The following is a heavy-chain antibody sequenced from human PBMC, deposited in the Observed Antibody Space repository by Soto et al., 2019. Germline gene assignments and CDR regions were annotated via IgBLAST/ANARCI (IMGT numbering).Heavy chain of an antibody. D-gene: IGHD5-12*01. V-gene: IGHV4-4*02. CDR2: VYHSGTT. CDR3: AVPGRGDFDY. J-gene: IGHJ4*02. CDR1: GASIGTNNW. Sequence: PXGTLSLTCAVSGASIGTNNWWSWVRQPPGKGLEWIGEVYHSGTTNCNPSLKSRVTISIDKSKNHFSLTLTSMTAADTALYYCAVPGRGDFDYWSQGTQVTVPS.